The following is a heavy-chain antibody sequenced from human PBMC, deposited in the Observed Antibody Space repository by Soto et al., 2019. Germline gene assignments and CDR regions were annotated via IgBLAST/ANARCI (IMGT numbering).Heavy chain of an antibody. D-gene: IGHD1-7*01. V-gene: IGHV3-74*01. CDR3: ASSLPGTYGAFDL. CDR1: EFTFRSYW. CDR2: ISGDGSST. Sequence: EVQLVDSGGGLVQPGGSLRLSCAASEFTFRSYWMHWVRQSPGKGLVWVSRISGDGSSTNYADSVKGRFTISRDNDKNTVYLQIDSLRAEDTAVYYCASSLPGTYGAFDLWGQGTMVTVSS. J-gene: IGHJ3*01.